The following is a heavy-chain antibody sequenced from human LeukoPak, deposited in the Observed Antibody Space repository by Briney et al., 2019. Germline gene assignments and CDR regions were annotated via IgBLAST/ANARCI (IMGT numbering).Heavy chain of an antibody. D-gene: IGHD2-8*01. CDR1: GFTVSSNH. V-gene: IGHV3-66*02. Sequence: GGSLRLSCAAAGFTVSSNHMHWDSQAQEKGLEWVSIIYDAGNTHFADSVKGRFTVSRDNSNNTVYLQMNSLRPEDTALYYCARDKGGMYGLDIWGQGTMVTVSS. CDR2: IYDAGNT. J-gene: IGHJ3*02. CDR3: ARDKGGMYGLDI.